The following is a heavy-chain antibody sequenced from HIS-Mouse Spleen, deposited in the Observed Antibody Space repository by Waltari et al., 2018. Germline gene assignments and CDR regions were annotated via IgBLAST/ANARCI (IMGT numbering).Heavy chain of an antibody. J-gene: IGHJ2*01. V-gene: IGHV4-39*07. D-gene: IGHD6-13*01. CDR1: GGSISSSIYS. CDR3: AREIPYSSSWYDWYFDL. Sequence: QLQLQESGPGLVKPSETLSLTRPVPGGSISSSIYSWGWIRQPPGKGLEWIGSIYYSGSTYYNPSLKSRVTISVDTSKNQFSLKLSSVTAADTAVYYCAREIPYSSSWYDWYFDLWGRGTLVTVSS. CDR2: IYYSGST.